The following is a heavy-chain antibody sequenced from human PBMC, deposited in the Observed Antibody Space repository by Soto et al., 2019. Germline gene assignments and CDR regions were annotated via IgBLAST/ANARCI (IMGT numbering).Heavy chain of an antibody. CDR2: ISYDGSNK. CDR1: GFTFSSYG. J-gene: IGHJ4*02. V-gene: IGHV3-30*03. Sequence: PGGSLRLSCAASGFTFSSYGMHWVRQAPGKGLEWVAVISYDGSNKYYADSVKGRFTISRDNSKNTLYLQMNSLRAEDTAVYYCARSSGDSIAWYGGYNDYWGQGTLVTVSS. CDR3: ARSSGDSIAWYGGYNDY. D-gene: IGHD6-19*01.